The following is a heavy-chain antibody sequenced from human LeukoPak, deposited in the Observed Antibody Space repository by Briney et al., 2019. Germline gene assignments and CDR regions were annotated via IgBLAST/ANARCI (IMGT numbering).Heavy chain of an antibody. Sequence: PSETLSLTCAVYGGSFSGYYWSWIRQPPGKGLEWIGEINHSGSTNYNPSLKSRVTISVDTSKNQFSLKLSSVTAADTAVYYCAKANGWYGRGYFDLWGRGTLVSVSS. CDR2: INHSGST. CDR1: GGSFSGYY. CDR3: AKANGWYGRGYFDL. V-gene: IGHV4-34*01. J-gene: IGHJ2*01. D-gene: IGHD6-19*01.